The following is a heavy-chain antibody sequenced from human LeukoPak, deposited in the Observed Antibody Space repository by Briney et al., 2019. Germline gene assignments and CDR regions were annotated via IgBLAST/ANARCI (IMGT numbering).Heavy chain of an antibody. CDR1: GGSISSGNYY. CDR2: IYYSGST. V-gene: IGHV4-30-4*01. J-gene: IGHJ6*03. Sequence: SETLSLTCTVSGGSISSGNYYWSWIRQSPGKGLEWIGYIYYSGSTYYNPSLKSRVSISADVSKNQFSLSLSSVTAADTAVYYCARDLKDYRRPTYYYYMDVWGKGTTVTVSS. D-gene: IGHD4-11*01. CDR3: ARDLKDYRRPTYYYYMDV.